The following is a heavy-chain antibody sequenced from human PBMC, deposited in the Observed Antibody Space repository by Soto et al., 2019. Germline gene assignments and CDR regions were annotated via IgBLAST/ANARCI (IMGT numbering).Heavy chain of an antibody. CDR2: IIPVFGTT. Sequence: QEQPVQSGPEVKEPGSSVKVSCKASGGLFSSYAISWVRQAPGQGLEWLGGIIPVFGTTNYAEKFQGRVTITADESTNTAYMELSSLRSGDTAIYYCARGGSPYVWFNEFWGQGTLVTVSS. D-gene: IGHD3-16*01. V-gene: IGHV1-69*01. CDR1: GGLFSSYA. J-gene: IGHJ4*02. CDR3: ARGGSPYVWFNEF.